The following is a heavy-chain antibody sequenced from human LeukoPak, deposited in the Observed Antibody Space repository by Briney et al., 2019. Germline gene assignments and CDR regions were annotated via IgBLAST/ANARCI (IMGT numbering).Heavy chain of an antibody. J-gene: IGHJ4*02. Sequence: PGGSLRLSCAASGFTISSYGMHWVRQAPGQGLEWVAVIWYDGSNKYYADSVKGRFTISRDNSKNTLYLQMNSLRAEDTAVYYCARDHHGGYEYFDYWGQGTLVTVSS. CDR2: IWYDGSNK. V-gene: IGHV3-33*01. CDR1: GFTISSYG. CDR3: ARDHHGGYEYFDY. D-gene: IGHD5-12*01.